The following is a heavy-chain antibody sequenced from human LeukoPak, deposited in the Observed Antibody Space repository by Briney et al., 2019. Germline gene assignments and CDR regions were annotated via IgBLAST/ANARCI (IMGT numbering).Heavy chain of an antibody. J-gene: IGHJ3*01. CDR2: INPNSGGT. CDR3: VRDIVVLTPAAFEF. CDR1: GYTFTRYY. D-gene: IGHD3-22*01. Sequence: ASVKVSCKASGYTFTRYYMHWVRQAPGQGLEWMGWINPNSGGTNYVQKFQGRGTMTRDTSISTAYMDLSRLRSEDTAVYYCVRDIVVLTPAAFEFWGQGTMVTVSS. V-gene: IGHV1-2*02.